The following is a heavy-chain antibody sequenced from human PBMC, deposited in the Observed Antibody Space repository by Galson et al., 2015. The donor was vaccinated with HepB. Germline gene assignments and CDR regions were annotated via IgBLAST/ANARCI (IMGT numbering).Heavy chain of an antibody. CDR3: ASDGGYSYGPAAFDI. J-gene: IGHJ3*02. Sequence: LSLTCAVYGGSFSGYYWSWIRQPPGKGLEWIGEINHSGSTNYNPSLKSRVTISVDTSKNQFSLKLSSVTAADTAVYYCASDGGYSYGPAAFDIWGQGTMVTVSS. D-gene: IGHD5-18*01. V-gene: IGHV4-34*01. CDR2: INHSGST. CDR1: GGSFSGYY.